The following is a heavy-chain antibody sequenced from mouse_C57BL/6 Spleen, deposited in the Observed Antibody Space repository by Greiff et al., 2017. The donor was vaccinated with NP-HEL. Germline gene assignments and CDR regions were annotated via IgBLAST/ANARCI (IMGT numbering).Heavy chain of an antibody. J-gene: IGHJ3*01. CDR2: ISSGSSTI. D-gene: IGHD2-5*01. CDR1: GFTFSDYG. Sequence: DVMLVESGGGLVKPGGSLKLSCAASGFTFSDYGMHWVRQAPEKGLEWVAYISSGSSTIYYADTVKGRFTISRDNAKNTLFLQMTSLRSEDTAMYYCARSYSNWFAYWGQGTLVTVSA. V-gene: IGHV5-17*01. CDR3: ARSYSNWFAY.